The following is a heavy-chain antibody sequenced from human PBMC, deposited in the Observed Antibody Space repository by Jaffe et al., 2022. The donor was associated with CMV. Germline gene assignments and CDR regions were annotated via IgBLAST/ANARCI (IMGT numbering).Heavy chain of an antibody. Sequence: QVQLQQWGAGLLKPSETLSLTCAVYGGSFSGYYWSWIRQPPGKGLEWIGEINHSGSTNYNPSLKSRVTISVDTSKNQFSLKLSSVTAADTAVYYCARVGPITMVRGVISYYYYYYMDVWGKGTTVTVSS. CDR2: INHSGST. CDR1: GGSFSGYY. V-gene: IGHV4-34*01. J-gene: IGHJ6*03. CDR3: ARVGPITMVRGVISYYYYYYMDV. D-gene: IGHD3-10*01.